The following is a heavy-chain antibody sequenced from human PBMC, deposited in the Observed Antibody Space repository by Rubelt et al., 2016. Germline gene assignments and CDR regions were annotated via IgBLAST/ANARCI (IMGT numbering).Heavy chain of an antibody. J-gene: IGHJ5*02. CDR1: GYIFTSYD. D-gene: IGHD3-3*01. Sequence: QVQLVQSGAEVKKPGASVKVSCKASGYIFTSYDINWVRQATGQGLEWMGWMKPNSGNTGYAQKFQGRVTMTRDTSTSTVYMELSSLRSEDTAVYYCARSPRYDFEDNWFDPWGQGTLVTVSS. CDR2: MKPNSGNT. CDR3: ARSPRYDFEDNWFDP. V-gene: IGHV1-8*01.